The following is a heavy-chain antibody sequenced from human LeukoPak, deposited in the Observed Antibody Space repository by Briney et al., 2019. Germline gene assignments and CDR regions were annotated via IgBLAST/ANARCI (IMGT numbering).Heavy chain of an antibody. D-gene: IGHD6-13*01. Sequence: GGSLRLSCAASGFTFSSYEMNWVRQAPGKGLEWVSYISSSGSTIYYADSVKGRFTISRDNAKNSLYLQMNSLRAEDTAVYYCARDYERRGSSSVDYWGQGALVTVSS. J-gene: IGHJ4*02. CDR1: GFTFSSYE. CDR2: ISSSGSTI. V-gene: IGHV3-48*03. CDR3: ARDYERRGSSSVDY.